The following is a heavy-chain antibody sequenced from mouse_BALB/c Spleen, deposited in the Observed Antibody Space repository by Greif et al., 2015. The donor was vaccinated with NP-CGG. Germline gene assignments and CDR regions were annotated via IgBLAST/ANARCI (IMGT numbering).Heavy chain of an antibody. V-gene: IGHV5-15*02. D-gene: IGHD2-1*01. CDR1: GFTFSDYG. J-gene: IGHJ3*01. Sequence: EVKLVESGGGLVQPGGSRKLSCAASGFTFSDYGMAWVRQAPGKGPEWVAFISNLAYSIYYADTVTGRFTISRENAKNTLYLEMSSLRSEDTAMYYCARGYGNYVPFAYWGQGTLVTVSA. CDR3: ARGYGNYVPFAY. CDR2: ISNLAYSI.